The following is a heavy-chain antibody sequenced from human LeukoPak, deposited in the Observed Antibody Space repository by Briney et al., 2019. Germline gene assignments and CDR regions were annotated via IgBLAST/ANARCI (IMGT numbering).Heavy chain of an antibody. CDR1: GGSISSYY. Sequence: SETLSLTCTVSGGSISSYYWSWIRQPAGEGLEWIGRIYTSGSTNYNPSLKSRVTMSVDTSKNQFSLKLSSVTAADTAVYYCARDLSMEYLNYFDYWGQGTLVTVSS. V-gene: IGHV4-4*07. CDR3: ARDLSMEYLNYFDY. J-gene: IGHJ4*02. CDR2: IYTSGST. D-gene: IGHD2-8*01.